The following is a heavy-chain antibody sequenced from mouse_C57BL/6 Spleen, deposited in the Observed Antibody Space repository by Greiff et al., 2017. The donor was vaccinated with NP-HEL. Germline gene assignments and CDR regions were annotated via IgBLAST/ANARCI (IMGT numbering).Heavy chain of an antibody. J-gene: IGHJ3*01. V-gene: IGHV5-2*01. CDR3: ARAYGYPGWFAY. CDR1: EYEFPSHD. D-gene: IGHD2-2*01. Sequence: EVQGVESGGGLVQPGESLKLSCESNEYEFPSHDMSWVRKTPEKRLELVAAINSDGGSTYYPDTMARRFIITRDNTKKTLYLQMSSLRSEDTALYYCARAYGYPGWFAYWGQGTLVTVSA. CDR2: INSDGGST.